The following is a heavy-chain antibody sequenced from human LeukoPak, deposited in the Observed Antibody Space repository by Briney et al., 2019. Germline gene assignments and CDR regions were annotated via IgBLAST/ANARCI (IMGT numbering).Heavy chain of an antibody. J-gene: IGHJ6*03. D-gene: IGHD3-10*01. V-gene: IGHV3-21*01. CDR2: ISSSSSYI. CDR1: GFTFSSYS. Sequence: PGGSLRLSCAASGFTFSSYSMNWVRQAPGKGLEWVSSISSSSSYIYYADSVKGRFTISRDNAKNSLYLQMNSLRAEDTAVYYCAGYSGITMVRGVMYTSTFPYYMDVWGKGTTVTVSS. CDR3: AGYSGITMVRGVMYTSTFPYYMDV.